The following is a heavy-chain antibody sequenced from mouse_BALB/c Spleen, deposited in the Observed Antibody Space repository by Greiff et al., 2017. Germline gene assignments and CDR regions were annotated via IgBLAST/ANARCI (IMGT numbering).Heavy chain of an antibody. CDR1: GFTFSSYA. V-gene: IGHV5-9-4*01. D-gene: IGHD6-1*01. Sequence: EVKLMESGGGLVKPGGSLKLSCAASGFTFSSYAMSWVRQSPEKRLEWVAEISSGGSYTYYPDTVTGRFTISRDNAKNTLYLEMSSLRSEDTAMYYCARYASYYAMDYWGQGTSVTVSS. CDR2: ISSGGSYT. J-gene: IGHJ4*01. CDR3: ARYASYYAMDY.